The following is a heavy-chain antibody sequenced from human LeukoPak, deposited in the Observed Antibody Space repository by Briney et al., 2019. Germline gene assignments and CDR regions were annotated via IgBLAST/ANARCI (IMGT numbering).Heavy chain of an antibody. CDR1: GYTFTSYD. CDR3: ARGRYYVFWSGYYEGVSGYYYYYYMDV. J-gene: IGHJ6*03. D-gene: IGHD3-3*01. CDR2: MNPNSGNT. Sequence: ASVKVSCKASGYTFTSYDINWVRQATGQGLEWMGWMNPNSGNTGYAQKFQGRVTMTRNTSISTAYMELSSLRSEDTAVYYCARGRYYVFWSGYYEGVSGYYYYYYMDVWGKGTTVTVSS. V-gene: IGHV1-8*01.